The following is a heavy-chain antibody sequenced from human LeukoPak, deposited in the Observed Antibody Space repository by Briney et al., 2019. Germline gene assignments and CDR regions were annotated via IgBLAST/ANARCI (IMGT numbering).Heavy chain of an antibody. D-gene: IGHD1-26*01. CDR1: GFPFSNYW. J-gene: IGHJ4*02. CDR2: INSEGSTT. Sequence: GSLRLSCAASGFPFSNYWMHWIRQAPGKGLVWVSRINSEGSTTSYADSVKGRFTISRDNAKNSLYLQMNSLRAEDTAVYCCARPGIVGAPGAFDYWGQGTLVTVSS. CDR3: ARPGIVGAPGAFDY. V-gene: IGHV3-74*01.